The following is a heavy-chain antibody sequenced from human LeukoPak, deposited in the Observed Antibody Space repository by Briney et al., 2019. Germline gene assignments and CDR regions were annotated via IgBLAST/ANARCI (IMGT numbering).Heavy chain of an antibody. J-gene: IGHJ5*02. CDR2: ISYDGSNK. CDR1: GFTFSSDG. Sequence: PGRSLRLSCAASGFTFSSDGMHWVRQAPGKGLEWVAVISYDGSNKYYADSVKGRFTISRDNSKNTLYLQMNSLRAEDTAVYYCAKDRIAAAGGWFDPWGQGTLVTVSS. CDR3: AKDRIAAAGGWFDP. D-gene: IGHD6-13*01. V-gene: IGHV3-30*18.